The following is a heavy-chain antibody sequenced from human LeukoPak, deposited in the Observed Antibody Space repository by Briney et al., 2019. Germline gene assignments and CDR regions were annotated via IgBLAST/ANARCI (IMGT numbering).Heavy chain of an antibody. CDR1: GFIFSSYG. V-gene: IGHV3-30*02. D-gene: IGHD4-17*01. J-gene: IGHJ4*02. CDR3: AKDLTTVTSQGDY. Sequence: GGSLRLSCAASGFIFSSYGMHWVRQAPGKGLEWVAFIRYDGSNKYYADSVKGRFTLSGDNSKNTLSLQMNSLRPEDTAMYYCAKDLTTVTSQGDYWGQGTLVTVSS. CDR2: IRYDGSNK.